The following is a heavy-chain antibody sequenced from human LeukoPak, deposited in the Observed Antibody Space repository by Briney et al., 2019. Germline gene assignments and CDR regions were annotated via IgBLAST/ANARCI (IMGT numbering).Heavy chain of an antibody. CDR2: ISCSGGST. V-gene: IGHV3-23*01. J-gene: IGHJ4*01. CDR3: AKVESGAQGYFDY. Sequence: GGSLRLSCAASGFTFSNYAMSWVRQAPGKGLEWVSVISCSGGSTYYADSVKRRFTISRDNSKNTVYLQMKSLRAEDTAVYYCAKVESGAQGYFDYWGQGILVTVSS. D-gene: IGHD1-1*01. CDR1: GFTFSNYA.